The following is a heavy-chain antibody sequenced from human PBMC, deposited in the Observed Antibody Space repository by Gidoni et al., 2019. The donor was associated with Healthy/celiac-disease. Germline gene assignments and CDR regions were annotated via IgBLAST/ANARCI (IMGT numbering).Heavy chain of an antibody. V-gene: IGHV3-15*07. CDR1: SNAW. CDR2: IKSKTDGWTT. J-gene: IGHJ6*03. D-gene: IGHD1-26*01. CDR3: TTVVAAGYYHYYYYMDV. Sequence: SNAWMNWVRQAPGKGLEWVGRIKSKTDGWTTDYAAPVKGRFTISRDDSKNTLYLQMNSLKTEDTAVYYCTTVVAAGYYHYYYYMDVWGKGTTVNVSS.